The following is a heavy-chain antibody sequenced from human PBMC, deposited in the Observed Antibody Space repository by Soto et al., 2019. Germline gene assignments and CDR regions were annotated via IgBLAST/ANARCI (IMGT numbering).Heavy chain of an antibody. CDR2: IYYSGST. CDR1: GGSISSGGYY. CDR3: ARVRARTMPSNWFDP. V-gene: IGHV4-31*03. Sequence: SETLSLTCTVSGGSISSGGYYWSWTRQHPGKGLEWIGYIYYSGSTYYNPSLKSRVTISVDTSKNQFSLKLSSVTAADTAVYYCARVRARTMPSNWFDPWGQGTLVTVSS. J-gene: IGHJ5*02. D-gene: IGHD2-2*01.